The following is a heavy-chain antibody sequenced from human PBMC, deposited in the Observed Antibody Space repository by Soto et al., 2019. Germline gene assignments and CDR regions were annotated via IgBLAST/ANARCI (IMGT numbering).Heavy chain of an antibody. CDR1: GCTFISDG. Sequence: GGPQRHPWTASGCTFISDGVSWIRQNPGKGLEWVSAISGSGGSTSYADAVKGRFTISRDNSKNTLYLQMNSLRAEDTAVYYCAKDPGSTSYSWDAFDIWGQGTMVTVS. D-gene: IGHD5-18*01. CDR3: AKDPGSTSYSWDAFDI. CDR2: ISGSGGST. J-gene: IGHJ3*02. V-gene: IGHV3-23*01.